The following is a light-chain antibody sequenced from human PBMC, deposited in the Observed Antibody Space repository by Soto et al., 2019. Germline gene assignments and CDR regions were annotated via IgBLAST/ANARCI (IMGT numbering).Light chain of an antibody. CDR2: GAS. V-gene: IGKV3-15*01. Sequence: EIVLTQSPDTLSLSPGERATLSCRASQSVDSKLAWYQQKPGQGPRLLIYGASSRATGIPARFSGSGSGTEFTLTISSLQSEDFAVYYCQHYSTWLWTFGQGTKVEIK. CDR3: QHYSTWLWT. CDR1: QSVDSK. J-gene: IGKJ1*01.